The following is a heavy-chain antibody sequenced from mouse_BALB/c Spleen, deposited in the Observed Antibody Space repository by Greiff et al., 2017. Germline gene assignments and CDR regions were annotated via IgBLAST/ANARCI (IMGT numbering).Heavy chain of an antibody. CDR3: ARSGYYDAMDY. V-gene: IGHV5-6-5*01. Sequence: EVKLMESGGGLVKPGGSLKLSCAASGFTFSSYAMSWVRQTPEKRLEWVASISSGGSTYYPDSVKGRFTISRDNARNILYLQMSSLRSEDTAMYYCARSGYYDAMDYWGQGTSVTVSS. CDR1: GFTFSSYA. CDR2: ISSGGST. D-gene: IGHD2-2*01. J-gene: IGHJ4*01.